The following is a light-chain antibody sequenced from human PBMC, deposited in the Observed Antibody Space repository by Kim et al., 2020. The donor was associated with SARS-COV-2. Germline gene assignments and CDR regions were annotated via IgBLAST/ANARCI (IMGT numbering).Light chain of an antibody. V-gene: IGLV3-1*01. CDR2: QDT. Sequence: VSPGQTASITCSGNKLGDKYVSWYQQKPGQSPLLVIYQDTRRPSGIPERFSGSNSGNTATLTISGTQTMDEADYYCQAWDSSTVVFGGGTQLTVL. CDR1: KLGDKY. CDR3: QAWDSSTVV. J-gene: IGLJ2*01.